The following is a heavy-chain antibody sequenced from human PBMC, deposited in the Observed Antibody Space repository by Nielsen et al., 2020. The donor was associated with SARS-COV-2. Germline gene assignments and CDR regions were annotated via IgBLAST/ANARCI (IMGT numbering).Heavy chain of an antibody. J-gene: IGHJ2*01. D-gene: IGHD1-26*01. CDR3: ARGGCFDI. CDR2: TYSAGNT. CDR1: GFAVSSNY. Sequence: GESLKVSCAASGFAVSSNYLSWVRQAPGKGLEWVSITYSAGNTNYADSVKGRFTISRDDSKNTLYLQMNSLRVEDTAVYYCARGGCFDIWGRGTLVTVSS. V-gene: IGHV3-66*01.